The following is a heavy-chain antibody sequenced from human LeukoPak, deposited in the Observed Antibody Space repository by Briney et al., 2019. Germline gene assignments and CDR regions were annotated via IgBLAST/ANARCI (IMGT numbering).Heavy chain of an antibody. CDR1: GITVSSNY. V-gene: IGHV3-66*02. CDR2: IYSGGSK. Sequence: GGSLRLSCAASGITVSSNYMSWVRQAPGKGLEWVSVIYSGGSKHYADSVKGRFTISRDDSKNTLYLQMNSLRAEDTAVYYCARFYSNNNDYWGQGTLVTVSS. J-gene: IGHJ4*02. D-gene: IGHD4-11*01. CDR3: ARFYSNNNDY.